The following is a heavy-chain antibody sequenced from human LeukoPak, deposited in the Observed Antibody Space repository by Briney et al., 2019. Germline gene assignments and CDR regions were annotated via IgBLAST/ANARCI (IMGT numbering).Heavy chain of an antibody. CDR1: GGSISSSSYY. CDR3: ARLSGYSGSEVYYYYYMDV. Sequence: PSETLSLTCTVSGGSISSSSYYWGWIRQPPGKGLEWIGSIYYSGSTYYNPSLKSRVTISVDTSKNQFSLKLSSVTAADTAVYYCARLSGYSGSEVYYYYYMDVWGKGTTVTVSS. D-gene: IGHD5-12*01. CDR2: IYYSGST. V-gene: IGHV4-39*07. J-gene: IGHJ6*03.